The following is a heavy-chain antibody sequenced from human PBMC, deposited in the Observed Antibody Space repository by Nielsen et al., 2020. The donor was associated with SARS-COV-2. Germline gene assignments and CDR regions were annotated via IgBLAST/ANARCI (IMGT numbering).Heavy chain of an antibody. CDR1: GGSISSYY. D-gene: IGHD3-10*01. CDR3: ARAKGSAGYDY. CDR2: IYYSGST. Sequence: SETLSLTCTVSGGSISSYYWSWIRQPPGKGLEWIGYIYYSGSTNYNPSLKSRVTISVDRSKNQFSLKLSSVTAADTAVYYCARAKGSAGYDYWGQGTLVTVSS. J-gene: IGHJ4*02. V-gene: IGHV4-59*12.